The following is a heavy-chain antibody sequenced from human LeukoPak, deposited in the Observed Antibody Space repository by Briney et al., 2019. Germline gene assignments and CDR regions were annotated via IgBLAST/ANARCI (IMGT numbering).Heavy chain of an antibody. J-gene: IGHJ3*02. CDR2: IIPIFGTA. D-gene: IGHD3-22*01. CDR1: GGTFSSYA. CDR3: ARELYYYDSSGYRNDAFDI. Sequence: RASVKVSCKASGGTFSSYAISWVRQAPGQGLEWMGGIIPIFGTANYAQKFQGRVTITADESTSTAYMELSSLRSEDTAVYYCARELYYYDSSGYRNDAFDIWGQGTMVTVSS. V-gene: IGHV1-69*13.